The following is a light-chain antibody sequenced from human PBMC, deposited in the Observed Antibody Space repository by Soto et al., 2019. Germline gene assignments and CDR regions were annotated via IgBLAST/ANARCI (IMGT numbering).Light chain of an antibody. CDR3: CSYAAL. CDR2: EVS. V-gene: IGLV2-23*02. Sequence: QSVLTQPASVSGSPGQSITISCTGTSSDVGSYNLVSWYQQHPGKAPKLMIYEVSKRPSGVSNRFSGSKSGNTASLTISGLQAEDEADYYFCSYAALFGTGTKVTVL. CDR1: SSDVGSYNL. J-gene: IGLJ1*01.